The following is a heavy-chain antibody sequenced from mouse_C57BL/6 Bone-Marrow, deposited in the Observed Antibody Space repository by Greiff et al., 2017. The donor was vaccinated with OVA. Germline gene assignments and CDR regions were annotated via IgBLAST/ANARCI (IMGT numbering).Heavy chain of an antibody. CDR2: ISSGGSYT. J-gene: IGHJ1*03. D-gene: IGHD2-12*01. Sequence: EVQLVESGGDLVKPGGSLKLSCAASGFTFSSYGMSWVRQTPDKRLEWVATISSGGSYTYYPDSVKGRFTISRDNAKNTMYLQMSSLKAEDTAMNYGASLTTGGRGWYFDVWGTGTTVTVSS. CDR3: ASLTTGGRGWYFDV. V-gene: IGHV5-6*01. CDR1: GFTFSSYG.